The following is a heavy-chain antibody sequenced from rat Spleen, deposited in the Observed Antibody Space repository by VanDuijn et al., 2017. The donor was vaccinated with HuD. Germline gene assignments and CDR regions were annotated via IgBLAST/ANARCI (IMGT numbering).Heavy chain of an antibody. V-gene: IGHV5-34*01. Sequence: EVQLVESGGGLVQPGRSLQLSCVASGFTFSDAGMNWIRQPPGKGLEWIAYISGNSGTIYYVDTVKGRFTISRDNVKNTLYLRLSSLRSEDTALYYCARDYGRFGYWGQGTLVTVSS. D-gene: IGHD1-11*01. CDR3: ARDYGRFGY. J-gene: IGHJ3*01. CDR1: GFTFSDAG. CDR2: ISGNSGTI.